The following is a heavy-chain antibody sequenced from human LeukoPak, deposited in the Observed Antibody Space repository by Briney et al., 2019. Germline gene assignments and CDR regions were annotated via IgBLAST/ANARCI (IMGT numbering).Heavy chain of an antibody. D-gene: IGHD3-10*01. J-gene: IGHJ4*02. CDR1: GYTLTELS. V-gene: IGHV1-24*01. CDR2: FDPEDGET. CDR3: ATDLNYYGSGSYYDC. Sequence: ASVKVSCKVSGYTLTELSMHWVRQAPGKGLEWMGGFDPEDGETIYAQKFQGRVTMTEDTSTDTAYMELSSLRSEDTAVYYCATDLNYYGSGSYYDCWGQGTLVTVSS.